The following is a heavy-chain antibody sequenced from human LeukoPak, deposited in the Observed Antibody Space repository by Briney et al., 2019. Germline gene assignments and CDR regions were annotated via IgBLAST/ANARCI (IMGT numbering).Heavy chain of an antibody. CDR3: VKEVGLSHSSSSWGYFDY. Sequence: PGGSLRLSCSASGFTFSSYAMHWVRQAPGKGLEYVSAISSNGGSTYYADPVKGRFTISRDNSKNTLYLQMSSLRAEDTAVYYCVKEVGLSHSSSSWGYFDYWGQGTLVTVSS. V-gene: IGHV3-64D*06. CDR2: ISSNGGST. D-gene: IGHD6-13*01. J-gene: IGHJ4*02. CDR1: GFTFSSYA.